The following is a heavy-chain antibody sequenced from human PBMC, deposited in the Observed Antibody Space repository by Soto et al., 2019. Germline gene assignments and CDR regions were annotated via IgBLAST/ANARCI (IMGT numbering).Heavy chain of an antibody. D-gene: IGHD3-22*01. V-gene: IGHV1-3*01. CDR1: GYTFTSYA. J-gene: IGHJ4*02. Sequence: ASVKVSCKASGYTFTSYAMHWVRQAPGQRLEWMGWINAGNGNTKYSQKFQGRVTITRDTSASTAYMELSSLRSEDTAVYYCARDGNYYDSSGYCHWGQGTLVTVSS. CDR3: ARDGNYYDSSGYCH. CDR2: INAGNGNT.